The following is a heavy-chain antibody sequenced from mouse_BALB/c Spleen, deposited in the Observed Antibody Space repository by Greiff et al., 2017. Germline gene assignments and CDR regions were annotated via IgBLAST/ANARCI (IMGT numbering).Heavy chain of an antibody. D-gene: IGHD2-1*01. Sequence: VQLQQSGAELVRPGVSVKISCKGSGYTFTDYAMHWVKQSHAKSLEWIGVISTYYGDASYNQKFKGKATMTVDKSSSTAYMELARLTSEDSAIYYCERSGDYGNYGFAYWGQGTLVTVSA. V-gene: IGHV1S137*01. CDR1: GYTFTDYA. CDR2: ISTYYGDA. CDR3: ERSGDYGNYGFAY. J-gene: IGHJ3*01.